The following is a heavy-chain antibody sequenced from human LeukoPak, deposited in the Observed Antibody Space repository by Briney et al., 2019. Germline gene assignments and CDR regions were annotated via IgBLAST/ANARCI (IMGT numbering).Heavy chain of an antibody. D-gene: IGHD3-22*01. CDR3: ARGYYDNSGYSNPFDY. Sequence: SETLSLTCTVSGGSITSLYWSWLRQSPGKGLEWIGYVHHSGSTNYNPSLKSRVTISIDTSKNQFSLELSPVTAADTAVYYCARGYYDNSGYSNPFDYWGQGTLVTVSS. CDR2: VHHSGST. J-gene: IGHJ4*02. V-gene: IGHV4-59*11. CDR1: GGSITSLY.